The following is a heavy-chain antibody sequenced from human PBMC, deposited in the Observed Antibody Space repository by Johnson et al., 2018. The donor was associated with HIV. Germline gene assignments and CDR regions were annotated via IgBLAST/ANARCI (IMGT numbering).Heavy chain of an antibody. CDR3: AREPSIAAAGGDGAFDI. Sequence: VQLVESGGGLVQPGGSLRLSCAASGFTFSSYAMSWVRQAPGKGLEWVSAISGSGGSTYYADSVKGRFTISRDNSKNTLYLQMNNLRVEDTAVYYCAREPSIAAAGGDGAFDIWGRGTMLTVSS. V-gene: IGHV3-23*04. CDR2: ISGSGGST. CDR1: GFTFSSYA. J-gene: IGHJ3*02. D-gene: IGHD6-13*01.